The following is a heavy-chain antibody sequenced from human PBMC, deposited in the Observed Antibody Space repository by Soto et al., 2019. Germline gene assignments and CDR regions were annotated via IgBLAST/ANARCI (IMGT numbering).Heavy chain of an antibody. V-gene: IGHV4-59*01. CDR3: ACGTEYNGSWRYGWLDA. Sequence: SETLSLTCTVSGGSISSYYWSWIRQPPGKGLEWIGYIYYSGSTNYNPSLKSRVTISVDTSKNQFSLKLSSVTAADTAVYYCACGTEYNGSWRYGWLDAWGQGTRVTVSS. J-gene: IGHJ6*02. CDR1: GGSISSYY. CDR2: IYYSGST. D-gene: IGHD3-10*01.